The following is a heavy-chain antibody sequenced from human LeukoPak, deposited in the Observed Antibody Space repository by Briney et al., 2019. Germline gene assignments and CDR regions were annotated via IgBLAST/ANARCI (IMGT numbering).Heavy chain of an antibody. CDR3: ARDLHYYVAMYV. CDR1: GFTFNAYA. D-gene: IGHD3-10*02. CDR2: IGSDNKS. V-gene: IGHV3-23*01. Sequence: QPGGSLRLSCEASGFTFNAYAMTWVRQAPGKGLEWVSSIGSDNKSHYSESVKGRFAISRDNSKSIVFLQLNSLRAEDTALYYCARDLHYYVAMYVWGQGTTVYVSS. J-gene: IGHJ6*02.